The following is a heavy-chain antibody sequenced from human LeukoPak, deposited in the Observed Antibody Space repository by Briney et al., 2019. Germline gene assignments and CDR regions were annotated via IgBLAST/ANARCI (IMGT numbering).Heavy chain of an antibody. J-gene: IGHJ4*02. Sequence: QPGGSLRLSCAASGFTFAGYWISWVRQAPGKGLEWVANIKQDASEEYYVDSVKGRFTISRDNAKNSLYLQMSSLRAEDTAVYYCVRDRGRASVDYWGQGTLVTVSS. CDR1: GFTFAGYW. CDR2: IKQDASEE. V-gene: IGHV3-7*01. D-gene: IGHD1-26*01. CDR3: VRDRGRASVDY.